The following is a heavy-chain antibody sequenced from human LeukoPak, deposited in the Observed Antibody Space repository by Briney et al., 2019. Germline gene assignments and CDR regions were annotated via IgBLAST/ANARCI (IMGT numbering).Heavy chain of an antibody. J-gene: IGHJ6*03. Sequence: ASVKVSCKASGYTFTSYGISWVRQAPGQGLEWMGWISAYNGNTNYAQKLQGRVTMTTDTSTSTAYMELRSLRSDDTAVYYCAREAPIAVAGTYYYYYYMDVWGKGTTVTVPS. CDR2: ISAYNGNT. D-gene: IGHD6-19*01. CDR1: GYTFTSYG. CDR3: AREAPIAVAGTYYYYYYMDV. V-gene: IGHV1-18*01.